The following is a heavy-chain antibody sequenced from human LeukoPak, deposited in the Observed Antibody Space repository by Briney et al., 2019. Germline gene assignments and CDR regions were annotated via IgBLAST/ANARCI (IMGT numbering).Heavy chain of an antibody. CDR3: ARKSAGLADAFGI. J-gene: IGHJ3*02. V-gene: IGHV1-46*01. CDR2: INPSGGSA. D-gene: IGHD1-14*01. Sequence: ASVKVSCKASGYTFTSYYMHWVRQAPGQGLEWMGIINPSGGSASYAQKFQGRVTMTRDTSTSTVYMELSSLRSEDTAVYYCARKSAGLADAFGIWGQGTMVTVSS. CDR1: GYTFTSYY.